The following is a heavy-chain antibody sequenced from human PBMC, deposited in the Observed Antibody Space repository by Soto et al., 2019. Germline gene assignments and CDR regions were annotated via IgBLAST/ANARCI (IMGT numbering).Heavy chain of an antibody. CDR3: AKCRSSGPRSYWYFDL. Sequence: EVQLLESGGDLVQPGGSLRLSCAASGFTFSSYAMSWVRQAPGKGLEWVSAISGSGGSTYYADSVKGRFTISRDNSKNTLYLQMNSLRAEDTAVYYCAKCRSSGPRSYWYFDLWGRGTLVTVSS. V-gene: IGHV3-23*01. D-gene: IGHD3-22*01. CDR1: GFTFSSYA. CDR2: ISGSGGST. J-gene: IGHJ2*01.